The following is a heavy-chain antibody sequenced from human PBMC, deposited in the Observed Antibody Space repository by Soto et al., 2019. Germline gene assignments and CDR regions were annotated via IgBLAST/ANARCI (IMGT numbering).Heavy chain of an antibody. D-gene: IGHD5-12*01. CDR1: GFSLSTSGVG. J-gene: IGHJ4*02. CDR2: IYWDDDK. CDR3: AHVYGGYDNFDY. Sequence: QITLKESGPTLVKPTQTLTLTCTFSGFSLSTSGVGVGWIRQPPGKALEWLALIYWDDDKRYSPSLKSRLTHTKDTSKNQVVLTMTNMDPVDTATYYCAHVYGGYDNFDYWGQGTLVTVSS. V-gene: IGHV2-5*02.